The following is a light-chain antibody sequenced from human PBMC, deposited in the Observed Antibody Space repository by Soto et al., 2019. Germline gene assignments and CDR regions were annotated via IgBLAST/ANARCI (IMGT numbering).Light chain of an antibody. CDR3: QSYDSSLSGSYV. Sequence: QSVLTQPPSVSGAPGQRVTISCTGSSSNIGAGYDVHWYQQLPGTAPKLLIYGNSNRPSGVPDRFSGSKSGTSASLAITGLQAEDEADSYCQSYDSSLSGSYVFVTGTKVTVL. V-gene: IGLV1-40*01. CDR1: SSNIGAGYD. CDR2: GNS. J-gene: IGLJ1*01.